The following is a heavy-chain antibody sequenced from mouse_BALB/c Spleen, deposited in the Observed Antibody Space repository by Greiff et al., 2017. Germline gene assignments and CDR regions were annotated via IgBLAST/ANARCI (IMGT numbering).Heavy chain of an antibody. Sequence: EVMLVESGAELVKPGASVKLSCTASGFNIKDTYMHWVKQRPEQGLEWIGRIDPANGNTKYDPKFQGKATITADTSSNTAYLQLSSLTSEDTAVYYCARQGGSSPWFAYWGQGTLVTVSA. J-gene: IGHJ3*01. V-gene: IGHV14-3*02. CDR2: IDPANGNT. CDR3: ARQGGSSPWFAY. D-gene: IGHD1-1*01. CDR1: GFNIKDTY.